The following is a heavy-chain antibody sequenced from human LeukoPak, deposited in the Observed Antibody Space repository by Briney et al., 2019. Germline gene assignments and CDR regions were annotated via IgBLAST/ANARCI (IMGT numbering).Heavy chain of an antibody. CDR2: ISTSSSYI. CDR3: AKDRRYSGTYPDY. CDR1: GFTFSSYS. V-gene: IGHV3-21*01. D-gene: IGHD1-26*01. Sequence: GGSLRLSCAASGFTFSSYSMNWVRQAPGKGLEWVSSISTSSSYIYYADSVKGRFTVSRDNAKKSLYLQMNSLRAEDTAVYYCAKDRRYSGTYPDYWGQGTLVTVSS. J-gene: IGHJ4*02.